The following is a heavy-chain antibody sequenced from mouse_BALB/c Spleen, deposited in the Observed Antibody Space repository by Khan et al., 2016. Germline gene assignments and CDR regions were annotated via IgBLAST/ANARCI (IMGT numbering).Heavy chain of an antibody. Sequence: IQLVQSGAELVKPGASVKLSCTASGFNIKDTYMHWVKQRPEQGLEWIGRIDPANGNTKYDPKFQGKATITADTSSNTAYLQLGSLTSEDTAVYYCARGTSMITPFAYWGQGTLVTVSA. J-gene: IGHJ3*01. CDR1: GFNIKDTY. D-gene: IGHD2-10*02. CDR2: IDPANGNT. CDR3: ARGTSMITPFAY. V-gene: IGHV14-3*02.